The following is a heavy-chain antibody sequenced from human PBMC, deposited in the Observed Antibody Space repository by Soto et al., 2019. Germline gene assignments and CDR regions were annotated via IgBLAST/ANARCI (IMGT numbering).Heavy chain of an antibody. CDR3: ARSNYYGSGSYYNGYYYGMDV. CDR1: GGSISSYY. D-gene: IGHD3-10*01. CDR2: IYYSGST. V-gene: IGHV4-59*01. Sequence: SETLSLTCTVSGGSISSYYWSWIRQPPGKGLEWIGYIYYSGSTNYNPSLKSRVTISVDTSKNQFSLKLSSVTAADTAVYYCARSNYYGSGSYYNGYYYGMDVWGQGTTVTVSS. J-gene: IGHJ6*02.